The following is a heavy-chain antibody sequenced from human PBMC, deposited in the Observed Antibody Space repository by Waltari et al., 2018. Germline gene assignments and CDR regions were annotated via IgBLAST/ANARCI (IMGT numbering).Heavy chain of an antibody. Sequence: QVHLQESGPGLVKPSQTLSLPCRVSGASINSGDYYWSWIRQPPGKGLEWIGYIYASGSRNFNPSLMSRAAILIDTTKNHFSLKLTSVTAADTAVYFCARTSGQGWFDPWGQGILITVSS. CDR1: GASINSGDYY. D-gene: IGHD6-6*01. CDR3: ARTSGQGWFDP. CDR2: IYASGSR. V-gene: IGHV4-30-4*01. J-gene: IGHJ5*02.